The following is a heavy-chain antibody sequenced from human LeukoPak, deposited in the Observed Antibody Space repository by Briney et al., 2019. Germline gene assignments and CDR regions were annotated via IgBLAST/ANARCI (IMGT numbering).Heavy chain of an antibody. CDR1: GFTFSSYS. CDR3: ARAGATVTLDY. CDR2: ISSSSSTI. V-gene: IGHV3-48*01. J-gene: IGHJ4*02. D-gene: IGHD4-11*01. Sequence: GGSLRLSCAASGFTFSSYSMNWVRQAPGKGLEWVSYISSSSSTIYYADSVKGRFTISRDNAKNSLYLQMNSLRAEDTAVYYCARAGATVTLDYWGQGTLVTVSS.